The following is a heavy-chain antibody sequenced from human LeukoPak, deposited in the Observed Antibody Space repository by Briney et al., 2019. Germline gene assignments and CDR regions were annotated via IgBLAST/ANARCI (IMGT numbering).Heavy chain of an antibody. CDR1: AFTFSSYG. Sequence: GGSLRLSCAASAFTFSSYGMHWVRQAPGKGLEWVAVIWYDGSNKYYADSVKGRFTISRDNSKNTLYLQMNSLRAEDTAVYYCSQGHPNYGSLSTPDYFDYWGQGTLVTVSS. CDR2: IWYDGSNK. J-gene: IGHJ4*02. CDR3: SQGHPNYGSLSTPDYFDY. V-gene: IGHV3-33*06. D-gene: IGHD3-10*01.